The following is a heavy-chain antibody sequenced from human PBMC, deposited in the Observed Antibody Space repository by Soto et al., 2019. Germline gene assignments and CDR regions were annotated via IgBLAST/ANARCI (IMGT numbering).Heavy chain of an antibody. Sequence: LRLSCAASGFTFSSYGMHWVRQAPGKGLEWVAVIWYDGSNKYYADSVKGRFTISRDNSKNTLYLQMNSLRAEDTAVYYCARDRGYCSSTSCYHVSRDYYYGMDVWGQGTTVTVSS. J-gene: IGHJ6*02. D-gene: IGHD2-2*01. CDR2: IWYDGSNK. CDR3: ARDRGYCSSTSCYHVSRDYYYGMDV. V-gene: IGHV3-33*01. CDR1: GFTFSSYG.